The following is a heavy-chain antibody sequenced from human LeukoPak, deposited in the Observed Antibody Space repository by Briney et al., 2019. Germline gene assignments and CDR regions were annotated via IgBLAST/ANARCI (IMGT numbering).Heavy chain of an antibody. D-gene: IGHD3-10*01. J-gene: IGHJ6*03. V-gene: IGHV3-64*01. Sequence: GGSLRLSCATSGFIFSSYAMHWVRQAPGKGLEDVSAISSNGGNTNYANFVKGRFTISRDNSKNTLYLQMGSLRAEDMAVYYCARRVGYYGSGNYFYYMDVWGKGTTVTVSS. CDR3: ARRVGYYGSGNYFYYMDV. CDR1: GFIFSSYA. CDR2: ISSNGGNT.